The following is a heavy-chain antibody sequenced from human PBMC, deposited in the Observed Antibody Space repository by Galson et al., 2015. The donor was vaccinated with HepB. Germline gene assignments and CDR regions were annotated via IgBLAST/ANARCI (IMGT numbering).Heavy chain of an antibody. Sequence: SLRLSCAASGFTFSSYAMSWVRQAPGKGLEWVATINQDGSEKFYVDSVKGRFIISRDSAKKSLYLQMSSLRAEDTAVYYCARAWGSSGPFDYWGQGTLVTVSS. J-gene: IGHJ4*02. CDR2: INQDGSEK. D-gene: IGHD3-22*01. CDR3: ARAWGSSGPFDY. V-gene: IGHV3-7*01. CDR1: GFTFSSYA.